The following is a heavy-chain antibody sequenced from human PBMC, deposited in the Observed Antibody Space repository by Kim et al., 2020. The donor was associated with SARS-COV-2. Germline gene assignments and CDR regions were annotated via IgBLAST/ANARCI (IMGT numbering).Heavy chain of an antibody. D-gene: IGHD6-19*01. CDR2: IYYSGNN. Sequence: SETLSLTCTVSGGSISRYYWSWIRQPPGKGLEWIGYIYYSGNNNYNPSLKSRVTISVDTSKNQFSLKLSSVTAADTAVYYCASGSSGWSDYFDYWGQGTLVTVSS. CDR3: ASGSSGWSDYFDY. CDR1: GGSISRYY. V-gene: IGHV4-59*01. J-gene: IGHJ4*02.